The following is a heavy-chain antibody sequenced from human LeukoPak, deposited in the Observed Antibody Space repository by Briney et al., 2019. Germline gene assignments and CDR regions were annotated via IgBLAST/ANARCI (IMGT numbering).Heavy chain of an antibody. J-gene: IGHJ4*02. CDR2: IYSGGST. D-gene: IGHD3-10*01. V-gene: IGHV3-66*02. CDR1: GFTVSSNY. Sequence: GGSLRLSCAASGFTVSSNYMSWVRQAPGKGLEWVSVIYSGGSTYYADSVRGRFTISRDNSKNTLYLQMNSLRAEDTAVYYCASMVRGVIDYWGQGTLVTVSS. CDR3: ASMVRGVIDY.